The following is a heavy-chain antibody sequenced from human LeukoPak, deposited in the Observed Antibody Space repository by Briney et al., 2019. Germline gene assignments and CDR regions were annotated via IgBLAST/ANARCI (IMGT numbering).Heavy chain of an antibody. CDR2: ISGSGGST. V-gene: IGHV3-23*01. CDR1: GFTFSNYW. J-gene: IGHJ4*02. CDR3: AKDSDTAMVPHFAY. Sequence: GGSLRLSCAASGFTFSNYWLHWVRQAPGKGLEWVSAISGSGGSTYYADSVKGRFTISRDNSKNTLYLQMNSLRAEDTAVYYCAKDSDTAMVPHFAYWGQGTLVTVSS. D-gene: IGHD5-18*01.